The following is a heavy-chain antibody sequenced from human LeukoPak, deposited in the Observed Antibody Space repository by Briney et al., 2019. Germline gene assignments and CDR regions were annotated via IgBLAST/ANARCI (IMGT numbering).Heavy chain of an antibody. CDR2: ITSSSSSM. CDR3: ARDLYYDSSGYMVY. CDR1: GFTFSSYS. J-gene: IGHJ4*02. Sequence: GGSLRLSCAASGFTFSSYSMNWVRQAPGKGLEWISYITSSSSSMYYADSVKGRFTISRDNAKNSLYLQMNSLRAEDTAVYYCARDLYYDSSGYMVYWGQGTLVTVSS. V-gene: IGHV3-48*04. D-gene: IGHD3-22*01.